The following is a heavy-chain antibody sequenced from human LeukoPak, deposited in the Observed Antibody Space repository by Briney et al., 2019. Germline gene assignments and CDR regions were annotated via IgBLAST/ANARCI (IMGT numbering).Heavy chain of an antibody. J-gene: IGHJ4*02. CDR1: GGSISSSNW. V-gene: IGHV4-4*02. D-gene: IGHD3-9*01. CDR2: IYHSGST. Sequence: PSETLSLTCTVSGGSISSSNWWSWVRQPPGKGLEWIGEIYHSGSTNYNPSLKSRVTISVDKSKNQFSLKLSSVTAADTAVYYCARARLELDILTGYRQRYFDYWGQGTLVTVSS. CDR3: ARARLELDILTGYRQRYFDY.